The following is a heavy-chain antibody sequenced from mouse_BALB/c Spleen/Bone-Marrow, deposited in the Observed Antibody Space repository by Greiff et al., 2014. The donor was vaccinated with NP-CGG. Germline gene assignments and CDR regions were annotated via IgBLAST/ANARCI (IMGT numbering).Heavy chain of an antibody. Sequence: QVQLQQSGAELVMPGASVKMSCKASGYTFTDYWMHWVKQRPGQGLEWIGAIDTSDSYTSYNQKFKGKATLTVDESSSTAYMQLSSLISEDSAVYYCARTGYDYYFDYWGQGTTLTVSS. J-gene: IGHJ2*01. CDR3: ARTGYDYYFDY. D-gene: IGHD2-4*01. CDR1: GYTFTDYW. V-gene: IGHV1-69*01. CDR2: IDTSDSYT.